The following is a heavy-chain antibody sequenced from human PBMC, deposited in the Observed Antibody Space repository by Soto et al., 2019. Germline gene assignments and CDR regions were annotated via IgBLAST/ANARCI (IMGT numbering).Heavy chain of an antibody. CDR3: ASTLDV. CDR1: GFTFSSYA. Sequence: QVQLVESGGGVVQPGRSLRLSCAASGFTFSSYAMHWVRQAPGKGLEWVAVISYDGSNKYYADSVKGRFTISRDNSKNTLYLQMNSLRADGTAVYYCASTLDVWGQGTTVTVSS. J-gene: IGHJ6*02. V-gene: IGHV3-30-3*01. CDR2: ISYDGSNK.